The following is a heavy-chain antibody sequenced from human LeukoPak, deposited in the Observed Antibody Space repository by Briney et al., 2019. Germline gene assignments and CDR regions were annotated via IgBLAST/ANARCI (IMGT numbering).Heavy chain of an antibody. Sequence: SGTLSLTCAVSGGSISSSNWWSWVRQPPGKGLEWIGEIYHSGSTNYNPSLKSRVTISVDESKNQFSLKLSSVTAADTAVYYCARSCDSTQNDAFDIWGQGTMVTVSS. J-gene: IGHJ3*02. CDR3: ARSCDSTQNDAFDI. CDR1: GGSISSSNW. D-gene: IGHD2/OR15-2a*01. CDR2: IYHSGST. V-gene: IGHV4-4*02.